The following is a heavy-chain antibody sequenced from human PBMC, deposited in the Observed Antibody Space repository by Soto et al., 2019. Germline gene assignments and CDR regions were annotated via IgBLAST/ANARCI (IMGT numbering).Heavy chain of an antibody. CDR1: GFTFSSYA. V-gene: IGHV3-23*01. Sequence: GGSLRLSCAASGFTFSSYAMSWVRQAPGKGLEWVSAISGSGGSTYYADSVKGRFTISRDNSKNTLYLQMNSLRAEDTAVYYCAKTTYYDFWSGPPAYYFDYWGQGTLVTVSS. CDR3: AKTTYYDFWSGPPAYYFDY. D-gene: IGHD3-3*01. J-gene: IGHJ4*02. CDR2: ISGSGGST.